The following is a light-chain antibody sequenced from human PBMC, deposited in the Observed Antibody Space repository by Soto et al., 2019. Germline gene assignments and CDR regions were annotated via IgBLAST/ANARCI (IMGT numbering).Light chain of an antibody. CDR1: NSDDGSYNL. V-gene: IGLV2-23*02. CDR2: EVS. Sequence: QSALSQPASMSGSPGHSITISRTGINSDDGSYNLVSWYQQHPDEAPQLIIYEVSKRPSGVSNRFSGSKSGNTASLTISGLQTEDEADYYCCSYAGRSHYVFGTGTKVTVL. CDR3: CSYAGRSHYV. J-gene: IGLJ1*01.